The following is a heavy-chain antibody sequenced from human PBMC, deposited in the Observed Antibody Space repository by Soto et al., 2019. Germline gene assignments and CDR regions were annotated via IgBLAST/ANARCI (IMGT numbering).Heavy chain of an antibody. J-gene: IGHJ5*02. D-gene: IGHD6-13*01. CDR2: NNPNSGGT. Sequence: GASVKVSCKASGYTFTGYYMHWVRQAPGQGLEWMGWNNPNSGGTNYAQKFQGWVTMTRDTSISTAYMELSRLRSDDTAVYYCARELWYSSSCPPDPSWGKGTLVTVSS. V-gene: IGHV1-2*04. CDR1: GYTFTGYY. CDR3: ARELWYSSSCPPDPS.